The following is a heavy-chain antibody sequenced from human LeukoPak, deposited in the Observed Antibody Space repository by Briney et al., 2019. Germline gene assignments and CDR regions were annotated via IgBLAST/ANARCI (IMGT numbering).Heavy chain of an antibody. CDR3: ARSLYGSGSYYNWFDP. J-gene: IGHJ5*02. Sequence: PSETLSLTCTVSGGSISNYYWSWIRQPPGKGLEWIGYIYYSGSTNYNPSLKSRVTISVDTSKNQFSLKVNSVTAADTAVYYCARSLYGSGSYYNWFDPWGQGTLVTVSS. V-gene: IGHV4-59*12. D-gene: IGHD3-10*01. CDR1: GGSISNYY. CDR2: IYYSGST.